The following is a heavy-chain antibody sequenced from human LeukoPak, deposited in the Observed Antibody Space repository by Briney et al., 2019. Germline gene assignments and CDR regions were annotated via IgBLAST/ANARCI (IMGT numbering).Heavy chain of an antibody. D-gene: IGHD2-2*01. CDR1: GFTFDDYG. V-gene: IGHV3-20*01. CDR3: ARDRRLYCSSTSCSDAFDI. CDR2: INWNGGST. J-gene: IGHJ3*02. Sequence: GGSLRLSCSASGFTFDDYGMSWVRQAPGKGLEWVSGINWNGGSTGYGDSVKGRFTISRDNAKNSLYLQMNSLRAEDTALYHCARDRRLYCSSTSCSDAFDIWGQGTMVTVSS.